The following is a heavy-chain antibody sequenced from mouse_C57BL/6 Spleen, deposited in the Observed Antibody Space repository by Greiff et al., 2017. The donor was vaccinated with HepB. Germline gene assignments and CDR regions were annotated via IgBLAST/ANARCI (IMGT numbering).Heavy chain of an antibody. CDR3: ARGAAQVPGFAY. D-gene: IGHD3-2*02. V-gene: IGHV1-69*01. CDR1: GYTFTSYW. CDR2: IDPSDSDT. J-gene: IGHJ3*01. Sequence: QVQLQQPGAELVMPGASVKLSCKASGYTFTSYWMQWVKQRPGQGLEWIGEIDPSDSDTNYNQKFKGKSTLTVDKSSSTAYMQLSSLTSEDSAVYYCARGAAQVPGFAYWGQGTLVTVSA.